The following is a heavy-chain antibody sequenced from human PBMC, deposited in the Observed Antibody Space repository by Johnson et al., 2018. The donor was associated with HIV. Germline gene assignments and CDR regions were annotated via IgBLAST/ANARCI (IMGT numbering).Heavy chain of an antibody. CDR1: GFTFSSYA. CDR3: ARDGKDAFDM. CDR2: ISYDGSNK. D-gene: IGHD1-26*01. Sequence: VQLVESGGGVVQPGRSLRLSCAASGFTFSSYAMHWVRQAPGKGLEWVAVISYDGSNKYYADSVKGRFTISRDNSKNTVYLQMNSLRAEDTALYFCARDGKDAFDMWGQGTMVTVSS. V-gene: IGHV3-30-3*01. J-gene: IGHJ3*02.